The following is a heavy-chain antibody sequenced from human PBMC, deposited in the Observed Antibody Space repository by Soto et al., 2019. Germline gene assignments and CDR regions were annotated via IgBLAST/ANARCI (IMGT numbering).Heavy chain of an antibody. CDR3: AKDFTLDYDFWSGPPRLCWFDP. CDR1: GFTFSSYA. CDR2: ISGSGGST. V-gene: IGHV3-23*01. Sequence: GSLRLSCAASGFTFSSYAMSWVRQAPGKGLKWVSAISGSGGSTYYADSVKGRFNISRDNSKNTLYLQMNSLRADGTAVYYCAKDFTLDYDFWSGPPRLCWFDPWGHGTLVTVSS. J-gene: IGHJ5*02. D-gene: IGHD3-3*01.